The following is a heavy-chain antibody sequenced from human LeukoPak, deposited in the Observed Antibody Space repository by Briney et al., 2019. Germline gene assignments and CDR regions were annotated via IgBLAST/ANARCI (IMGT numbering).Heavy chain of an antibody. J-gene: IGHJ4*02. V-gene: IGHV3-7*01. CDR2: IKPDGSAE. CDR1: GFTFSSSW. CDR3: VGWQQLAAY. Sequence: GGSLRLSCAASGFTFSSSWMSWVRQAPGEGLEWVAHIKPDGSAEYYVDSVKGRFTISRDNARNSLYLQMNGLRAEDTALYYCVGWQQLAAYWGQGALVTVSS. D-gene: IGHD6-13*01.